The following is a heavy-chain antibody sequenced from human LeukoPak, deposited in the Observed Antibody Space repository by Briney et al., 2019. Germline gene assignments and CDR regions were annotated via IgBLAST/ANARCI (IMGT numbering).Heavy chain of an antibody. Sequence: SQTLSLTCAISGDSVSSKSAAWNWIRQSPSRGLEWLGRTYYRSKWYNDYAVSVKSRITINPDTSKNQFSLQLNSVTPEDTAVYYCARVANAGSIAAAGPIDYWGQGTLVTVSS. CDR2: TYYRSKWYN. V-gene: IGHV6-1*01. D-gene: IGHD6-13*01. CDR3: ARVANAGSIAAAGPIDY. J-gene: IGHJ4*02. CDR1: GDSVSSKSAA.